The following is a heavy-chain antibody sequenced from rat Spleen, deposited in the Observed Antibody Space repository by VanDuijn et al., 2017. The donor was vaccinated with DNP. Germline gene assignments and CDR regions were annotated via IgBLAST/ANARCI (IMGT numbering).Heavy chain of an antibody. D-gene: IGHD3-2*01. V-gene: IGHV2-27*01. CDR1: GFSLTSYD. Sequence: QVQLKESGPGLVQPSQTLSLTCTVSGFSLTSYDVHWVRQPPGKGLEWMGRIQNGGSTDYNSALKSRLSISRDTSKSQVFLKMNSLQTEDTAIYFCIQASGYYAMDAWGQGTSVTVSS. CDR2: IQNGGST. CDR3: IQASGYYAMDA. J-gene: IGHJ4*01.